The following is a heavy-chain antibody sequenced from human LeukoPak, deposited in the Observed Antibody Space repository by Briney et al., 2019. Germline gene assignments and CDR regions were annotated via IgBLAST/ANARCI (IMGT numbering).Heavy chain of an antibody. CDR2: ISTSGGST. CDR1: GFDLSDYY. J-gene: IGHJ4*02. D-gene: IGHD3-22*01. Sequence: GGSLRLSCVVSGFDLSDYYMSWVRQAPGKGLEWVSGISTSGGSTSYADSVKGRFTISRDNPRNTLYMQMNSLRVEDTALYYCAIMHPYYDGSGYWVQWGQGTLVTVSS. V-gene: IGHV3-23*01. CDR3: AIMHPYYDGSGYWVQ.